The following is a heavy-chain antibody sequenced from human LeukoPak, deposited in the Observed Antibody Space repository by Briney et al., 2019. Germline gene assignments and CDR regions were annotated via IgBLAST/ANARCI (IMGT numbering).Heavy chain of an antibody. V-gene: IGHV3-23*01. CDR3: AKGGQYSSSWYNY. D-gene: IGHD6-13*01. CDR2: ISGSGGTT. J-gene: IGHJ4*02. Sequence: GGSLRLSCAASGFTFSSYAVGWVRQAPGKGLEWVSLISGSGGTTYYADSVKGRFTISRDNSKNTLCLQMNSLRAEDTAVYYCAKGGQYSSSWYNYWGQGTLVTVSS. CDR1: GFTFSSYA.